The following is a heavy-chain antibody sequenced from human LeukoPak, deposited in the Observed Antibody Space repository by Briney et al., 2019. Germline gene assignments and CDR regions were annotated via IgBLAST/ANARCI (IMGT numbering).Heavy chain of an antibody. CDR2: IYHSGST. J-gene: IGHJ6*02. Sequence: SETLSLTCTVSGYSISSGYYWGWIRQPPGKGLEWIGSIYHSGSTYYNPSLKSRVTISVDTSKNQFSLKLSSVTAADTAVYYCARDPNYYGSGGTPYYYYGMDVWGQGTTVTVSS. CDR1: GYSISSGYY. CDR3: ARDPNYYGSGGTPYYYYGMDV. D-gene: IGHD3-10*01. V-gene: IGHV4-38-2*02.